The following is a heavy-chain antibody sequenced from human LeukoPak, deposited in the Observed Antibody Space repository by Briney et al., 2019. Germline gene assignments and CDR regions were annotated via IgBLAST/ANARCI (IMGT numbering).Heavy chain of an antibody. CDR2: MNPNSGNT. V-gene: IGHV1-8*02. D-gene: IGHD2-15*01. CDR1: GYTFTSYD. CDR3: ARLYCSGGSCQEGRDWYFDL. Sequence: ASVKVSCKASGYTFTSYDINWVRQATGQGLEWMGWMNPNSGNTGYAQKLQGRVTMTTDASTSTAYMELRSLRSDDTAVYYCARLYCSGGSCQEGRDWYFDLWGRGTLVTVSS. J-gene: IGHJ2*01.